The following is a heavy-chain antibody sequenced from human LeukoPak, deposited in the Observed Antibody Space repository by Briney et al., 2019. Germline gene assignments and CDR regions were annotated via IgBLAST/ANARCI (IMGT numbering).Heavy chain of an antibody. D-gene: IGHD3-10*01. CDR2: ISSNGGST. CDR1: GFTFSSYA. CDR3: LYGSGSSFDY. J-gene: IGHJ4*02. V-gene: IGHV3-64D*06. Sequence: GGSLRLSCSASGFTFSSYAMHWVRQAPGKGLEYVSAISSNGGSTYYADSVKGGFTISGDNSKNTLYLQMSSLRAEDTAVYYCLYGSGSSFDYWGQGTLVTVSS.